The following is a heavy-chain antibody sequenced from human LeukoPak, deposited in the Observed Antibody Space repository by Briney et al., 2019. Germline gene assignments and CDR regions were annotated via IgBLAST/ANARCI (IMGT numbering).Heavy chain of an antibody. CDR1: GFTFSSYA. J-gene: IGHJ2*01. CDR3: ARDKVSSSSWKSNYGKGRHWYFDL. V-gene: IGHV3-23*01. Sequence: GGSLRLSCAASGFTFSSYAMSWVRQAPGKGLEWVSAISGSGGSTYYADSVKGRFTISRDNSKNTLYLQMNSLRAEDTAVYYCARDKVSSSSWKSNYGKGRHWYFDLWGRGTLVTVSS. CDR2: ISGSGGST. D-gene: IGHD6-13*01.